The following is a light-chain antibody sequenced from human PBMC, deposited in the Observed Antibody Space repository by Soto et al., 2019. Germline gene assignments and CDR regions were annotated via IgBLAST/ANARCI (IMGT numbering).Light chain of an antibody. CDR3: SSYTSTSTFV. V-gene: IGLV2-14*01. CDR2: EVS. Sequence: QSALTQPASVSGSPGQSITISCTGTSSDVGGYNYVSWYQQHPGKAPKLMIYEVSNRPSGVSNRFSGSKSDNTASLTISGLQAEDEADYYCSSYTSTSTFVFETGTKVTVL. CDR1: SSDVGGYNY. J-gene: IGLJ1*01.